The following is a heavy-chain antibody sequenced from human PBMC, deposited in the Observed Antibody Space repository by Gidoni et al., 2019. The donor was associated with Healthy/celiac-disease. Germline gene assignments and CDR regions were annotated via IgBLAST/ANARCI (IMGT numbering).Heavy chain of an antibody. Sequence: EVQLVQSGAEVRQPGGYLTVSCKGSGYSFTSDWIGWVRQMPGQGLEWMGIIYPGDSDTRSSPSVQGQVTISADKSISTSYLQWSSLKASDTAMYYCARRQSYDYIPYFDYWGQGTLVTVSS. CDR3: ARRQSYDYIPYFDY. D-gene: IGHD3-16*01. CDR1: GYSFTSDW. J-gene: IGHJ4*02. V-gene: IGHV5-51*01. CDR2: IYPGDSDT.